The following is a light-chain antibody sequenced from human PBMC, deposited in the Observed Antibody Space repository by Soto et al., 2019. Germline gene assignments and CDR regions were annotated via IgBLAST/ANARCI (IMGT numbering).Light chain of an antibody. V-gene: IGLV2-8*01. CDR2: EVY. CDR1: SSDVGRYNY. Sequence: QSALTQPPSASGSPGQSVTISCTGTSSDVGRYNYVSWYQQYPGKAPKLLIYEVYKRPSGVPDRFSGSKSGYTASLAVSGLQAEDEADYYCSSYAGSNNLVFGGGTKLTVL. CDR3: SSYAGSNNLV. J-gene: IGLJ3*02.